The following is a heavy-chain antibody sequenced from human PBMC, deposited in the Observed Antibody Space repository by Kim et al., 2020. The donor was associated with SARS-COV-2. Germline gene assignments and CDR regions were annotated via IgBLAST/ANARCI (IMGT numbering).Heavy chain of an antibody. D-gene: IGHD6-13*01. CDR3: ARDLGGSDSSSWYLWFDP. V-gene: IGHV1-69*13. Sequence: SVKVSCKASGGTFSSYAISWVRQAPGQGLEWMGGIIPIFGTANYAQKFQGRVTITADESTSTAYMELSSLRSEDTAVYYCARDLGGSDSSSWYLWFDPWGQGTLVTVSS. CDR2: IIPIFGTA. J-gene: IGHJ5*02. CDR1: GGTFSSYA.